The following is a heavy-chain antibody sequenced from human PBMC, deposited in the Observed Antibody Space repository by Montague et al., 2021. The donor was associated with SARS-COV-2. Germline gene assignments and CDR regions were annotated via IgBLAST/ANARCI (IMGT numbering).Heavy chain of an antibody. CDR2: ISYDGNNK. V-gene: IGHV3-30-3*01. CDR3: ARVIVVGYYGMDV. D-gene: IGHD3-22*01. CDR1: GFTFSSYA. Sequence: SLRLSCAASGFTFSSYAMHWVRQAPGKGLEWVAVISYDGNNKYYADSVKGRFTISRDNSKNTLYLQMNSLRAEDTAVYYCARVIVVGYYGMDVWGRGTTVTVSS. J-gene: IGHJ6*02.